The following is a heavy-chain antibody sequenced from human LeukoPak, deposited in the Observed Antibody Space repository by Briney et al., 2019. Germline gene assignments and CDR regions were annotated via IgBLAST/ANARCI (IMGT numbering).Heavy chain of an antibody. CDR3: ASVGYCSSTSCYFMSAIDY. D-gene: IGHD2-2*01. CDR1: GFTFSSYA. Sequence: PGGSLRLSCAASGFTFSSYAMSWVRQAPGKGLEWVSAISGSGGSTYYADSVKGRFTISRDNSKNTLYLQMNSLRAEDTAVYYCASVGYCSSTSCYFMSAIDYWGQETLVTVSS. CDR2: ISGSGGST. V-gene: IGHV3-23*01. J-gene: IGHJ4*02.